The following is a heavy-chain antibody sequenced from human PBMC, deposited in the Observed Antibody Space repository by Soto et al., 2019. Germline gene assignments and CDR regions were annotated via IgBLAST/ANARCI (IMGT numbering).Heavy chain of an antibody. J-gene: IGHJ4*02. CDR3: AGLRGYAGSPIDY. D-gene: IGHD2-15*01. V-gene: IGHV4-59*01. CDR1: VGSIISGY. CDR2: ISYSGNT. Sequence: SETLSLTCTVSVGSIISGYWSWIRQPPGKGLEWIGYISYSGNTNYNPSLKSRVTMPVDTPKNQFSLRLNSVTTADTAVYYCAGLRGYAGSPIDYWGQGTLVTVSS.